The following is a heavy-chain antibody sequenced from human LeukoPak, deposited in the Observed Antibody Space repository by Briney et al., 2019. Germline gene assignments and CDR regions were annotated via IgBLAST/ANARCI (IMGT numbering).Heavy chain of an antibody. CDR3: ARVGSTMIVDY. CDR1: GGSISSYY. Sequence: PSETLSLTCTVSGGSISSYYWSWIRQPPGKGLEWIGYIYYSGSTNYNPSLKSRVTISVDTSKNQFSLKLSSVTAADTAVYYCARVGSTMIVDYWGQGTLVTVSS. D-gene: IGHD3-22*01. V-gene: IGHV4-59*01. J-gene: IGHJ4*02. CDR2: IYYSGST.